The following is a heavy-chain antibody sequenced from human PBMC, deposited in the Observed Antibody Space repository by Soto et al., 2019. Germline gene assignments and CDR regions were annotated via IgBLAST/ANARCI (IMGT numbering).Heavy chain of an antibody. CDR3: AKDSGSLGGY. D-gene: IGHD1-26*01. CDR1: GFIFSTYA. Sequence: EVQLLESGGGFVQPGGSLRLSCAASGFIFSTYAMSWVRQAPGKGLEWVSGISGSGGTTYYADSVKGRVTISRDNSKNTLYLQMNSLRAEDTAVYYCAKDSGSLGGYWGQGTLVTVSS. V-gene: IGHV3-23*01. CDR2: ISGSGGTT. J-gene: IGHJ4*02.